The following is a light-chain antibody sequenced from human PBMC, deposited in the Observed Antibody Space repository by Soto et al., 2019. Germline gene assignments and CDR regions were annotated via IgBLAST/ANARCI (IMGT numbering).Light chain of an antibody. Sequence: VVRPQSPATLSVSPGERATVSCRAIESVSRNLAWYQQKPGQAPRLLIYDASTRATGIPDRFSGGGSGTEFTLTISSLQSEDFVVYYCQQRSEWPPSITFGQGTRLEIK. CDR2: DAS. CDR3: QQRSEWPPSIT. V-gene: IGKV3-15*01. J-gene: IGKJ5*01. CDR1: ESVSRN.